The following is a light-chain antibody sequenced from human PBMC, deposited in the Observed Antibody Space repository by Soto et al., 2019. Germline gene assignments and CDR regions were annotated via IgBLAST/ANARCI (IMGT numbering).Light chain of an antibody. J-gene: IGKJ2*01. V-gene: IGKV3-20*01. CDR2: GVS. CDR3: QQYVTSPYI. CDR1: QSVSSSY. Sequence: EIVLTQSPGTLSLSPGERATLSCRASQSVSSSYLAWYQQKPGQAPRLLIHGVSTRATGIPDRFSGSGSGTDFTLTISRLEPEDFAVYYCQQYVTSPYIFGQGTKVEIK.